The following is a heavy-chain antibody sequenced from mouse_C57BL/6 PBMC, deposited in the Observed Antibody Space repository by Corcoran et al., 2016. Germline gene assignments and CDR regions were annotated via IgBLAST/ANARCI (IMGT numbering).Heavy chain of an antibody. Sequence: QIQLVQSGPELKKPGETVKISCKASGYTFTTYGMSWVKQAPGKGLKWMGWINTYSGVPTYADDFKGRFAFSLETSASTAYLQINNLKNEDTATYLCARVGIYYGSSYYFDYWGQGTTLTVSS. CDR2: INTYSGVP. D-gene: IGHD1-1*01. CDR3: ARVGIYYGSSYYFDY. CDR1: GYTFTTYG. V-gene: IGHV9-3*01. J-gene: IGHJ2*01.